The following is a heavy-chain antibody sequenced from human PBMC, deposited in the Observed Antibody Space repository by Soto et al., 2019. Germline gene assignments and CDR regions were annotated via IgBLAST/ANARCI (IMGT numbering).Heavy chain of an antibody. Sequence: QVQLQESGPRLVKPSGTLSLTCAVSGASISSTNWWTWVRQPPGKGLEWIGEIYHTGSTKYNPSLQSRVTISLDTSNNEVPLNRSSVTAADTAVYYCAALPPRIVVVVLPIPTWGQGTLVTVSS. J-gene: IGHJ4*02. CDR2: IYHTGST. D-gene: IGHD2-15*01. V-gene: IGHV4-4*02. CDR3: AALPPRIVVVVLPIPT. CDR1: GASISSTNW.